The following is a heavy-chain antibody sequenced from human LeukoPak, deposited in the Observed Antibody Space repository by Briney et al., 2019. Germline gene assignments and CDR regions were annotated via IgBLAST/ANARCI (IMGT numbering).Heavy chain of an antibody. D-gene: IGHD5-18*01. V-gene: IGHV3-30*02. CDR3: AKDHSGGLVTSSGYRYFDF. CDR2: IRYDGSNK. J-gene: IGHJ4*02. CDR1: GFTFSSYG. Sequence: PGGSLRLSCAASGFTFSSYGMHWVRQAPGKGLEWVAFIRYDGSNKYYADSVKGRFTISRDNSKNTLYLQMNSLRAEDTAVYYCAKDHSGGLVTSSGYRYFDFWGQGTLVTVSS.